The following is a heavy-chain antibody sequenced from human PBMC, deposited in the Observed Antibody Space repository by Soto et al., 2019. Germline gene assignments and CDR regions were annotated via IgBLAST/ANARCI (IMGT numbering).Heavy chain of an antibody. Sequence: SETLSLTCTVSGGSISNFYWSWIRQPPGKGLEWIGYVYYTGSTSYNPSLKRRVTFSADSSRGQFSLRLNSVTAADTAVYYCARTFLGPVLLAVSFVDDYSERAVWGQGTTVTVS. J-gene: IGHJ6*02. CDR2: VYYTGST. D-gene: IGHD3-16*01. V-gene: IGHV4-59*08. CDR1: GGSISNFY. CDR3: ARTFLGPVLLAVSFVDDYSERAV.